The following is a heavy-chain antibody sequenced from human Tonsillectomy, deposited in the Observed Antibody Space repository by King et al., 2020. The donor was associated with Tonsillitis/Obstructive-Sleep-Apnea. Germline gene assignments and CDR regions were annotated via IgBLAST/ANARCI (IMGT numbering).Heavy chain of an antibody. J-gene: IGHJ5*02. CDR2: ISSSGSTI. V-gene: IGHV3-48*03. CDR3: ARDGRWFDP. D-gene: IGHD1-26*01. Sequence: QLVQSGGGMAQPGGSLRLSCAASGFSFSSHEMNWVRQAPGKGLEWVSYISSSGSTIYYADSVKGRFTISRDNAKNSLYLQINSLRVEDTAVYYCARDGRWFDPWGQGTLVTVSS. CDR1: GFSFSSHE.